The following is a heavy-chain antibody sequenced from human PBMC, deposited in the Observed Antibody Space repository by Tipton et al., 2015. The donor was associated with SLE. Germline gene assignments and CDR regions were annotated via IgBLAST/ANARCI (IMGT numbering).Heavy chain of an antibody. Sequence: TLSLTCSVSGGSISSSNYYWGWIRQPPGKGLDWIVSMYYSGSFYHNPSLKSRVTISEDTSKNQFSLRMSSVTDADTAVYYCVGGDDSYGVRRGFNWGQGTLVTVSS. V-gene: IGHV4-39*01. CDR3: VGGDDSYGVRRGFN. J-gene: IGHJ4*02. CDR1: GGSISSSNYY. CDR2: MYYSGSF. D-gene: IGHD5-18*01.